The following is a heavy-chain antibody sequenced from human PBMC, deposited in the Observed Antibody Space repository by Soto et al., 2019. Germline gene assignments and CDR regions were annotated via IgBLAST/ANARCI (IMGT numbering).Heavy chain of an antibody. V-gene: IGHV1-2*02. CDR3: ARVITMIQGALDY. J-gene: IGHJ4*02. Sequence: EASVKVSCKASGYTFTGYYMHWVRQAPGQGLEWMGWINPNSGGTNYAQKFQGRVTMTRDTSISTAYMELSRLRSDDTAVYYCARVITMIQGALDYWGQGTLVTVSS. D-gene: IGHD3-22*01. CDR1: GYTFTGYY. CDR2: INPNSGGT.